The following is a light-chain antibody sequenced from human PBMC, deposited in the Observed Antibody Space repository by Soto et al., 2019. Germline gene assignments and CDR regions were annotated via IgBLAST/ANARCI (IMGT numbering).Light chain of an antibody. Sequence: EKGMTHSPATLSVSATERPTLXCPASQSVSSYLAWYQQKPGQAPRLLIYDASNRATGIPARFSGSGSGTDFTLTISSLQSEDLAVYYCQEYNHWHPITFGGGTKVDIK. V-gene: IGKV3D-15*01. CDR2: DAS. J-gene: IGKJ4*01. CDR1: QSVSSY. CDR3: QEYNHWHPIT.